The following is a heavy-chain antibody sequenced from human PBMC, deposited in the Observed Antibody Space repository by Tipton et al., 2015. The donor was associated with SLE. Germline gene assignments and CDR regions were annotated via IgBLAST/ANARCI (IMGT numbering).Heavy chain of an antibody. D-gene: IGHD3-9*01. CDR1: GYTFTSYG. CDR2: INPYSGVT. J-gene: IGHJ4*02. CDR3: TTDMSWARFDY. V-gene: IGHV1-2*06. Sequence: QLVQSGAEVKKPGASVKVSCKASGYTFTSYGISWVRQAPGQGLEWMGRINPYSGVTNFAQRFQGRVTITKDTSINTAYLELSGLKYDDTAVYYCTTDMSWARFDYWGQGTLVTVSS.